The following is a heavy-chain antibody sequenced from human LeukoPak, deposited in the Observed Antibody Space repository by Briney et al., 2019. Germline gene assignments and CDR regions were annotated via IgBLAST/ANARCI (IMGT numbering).Heavy chain of an antibody. CDR1: GFTFSTYA. Sequence: GGSLRLSCAASGFTFSTYAMHWVRQAPGKGLEWVALISYDGSGKYYPDSVKGRFTIFRDNSKNTLYLHMNSLRAEDTAVYYCARVGALSPTNCADYWGQGTLVTVSS. CDR3: ARVGALSPTNCADY. J-gene: IGHJ4*02. D-gene: IGHD4/OR15-4a*01. CDR2: ISYDGSGK. V-gene: IGHV3-30-3*01.